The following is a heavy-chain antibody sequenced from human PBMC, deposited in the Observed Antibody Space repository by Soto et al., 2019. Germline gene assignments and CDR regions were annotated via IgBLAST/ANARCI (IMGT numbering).Heavy chain of an antibody. CDR2: ISYDGSNK. J-gene: IGHJ6*02. CDR3: AKDRGPGYYSGLDV. CDR1: GFTFSSYG. Sequence: GGSLRLSCAASGFTFSSYGMHWVRQAPGKGLEWVAVISYDGSNKYYADSVKGRFTISRDNSKNTLYLQMNSLRAEDTAGYYCAKDRGPGYYSGLDVWGQGTTVTVSS. D-gene: IGHD3-10*01. V-gene: IGHV3-30*18.